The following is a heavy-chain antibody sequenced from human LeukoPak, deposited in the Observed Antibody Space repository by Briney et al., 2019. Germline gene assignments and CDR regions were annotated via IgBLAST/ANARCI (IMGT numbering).Heavy chain of an antibody. Sequence: AGGSLRLSCAASGFSFEDYAMHWVRQAPGKGLEWVSGISWNSGNIAYTDSVKGRFTLSRDNAKKSLFLQMNSLRPEDTALYYCVKSQGYDRAGFDMWGQGTMVTVSS. CDR1: GFSFEDYA. V-gene: IGHV3-9*01. J-gene: IGHJ3*02. D-gene: IGHD3-22*01. CDR3: VKSQGYDRAGFDM. CDR2: ISWNSGNI.